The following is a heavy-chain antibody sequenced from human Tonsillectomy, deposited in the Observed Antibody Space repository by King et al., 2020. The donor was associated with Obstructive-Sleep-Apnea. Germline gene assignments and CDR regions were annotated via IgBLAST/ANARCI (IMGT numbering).Heavy chain of an antibody. J-gene: IGHJ5*02. D-gene: IGHD3-22*01. CDR1: GFTFSSYA. Sequence: VQLVESGGGLVQPGGSLRLSCAASGFTFSSYAISWVRQAPGKGLEWVSAISGSGGSTYYAESVKGRFTISRDNSKNTLYMQMKSLRAEDTAVYFCAKDSSYYYDSSGWGNWFDPWGQGTLVTVSS. CDR3: AKDSSYYYDSSGWGNWFDP. V-gene: IGHV3-23*04. CDR2: ISGSGGST.